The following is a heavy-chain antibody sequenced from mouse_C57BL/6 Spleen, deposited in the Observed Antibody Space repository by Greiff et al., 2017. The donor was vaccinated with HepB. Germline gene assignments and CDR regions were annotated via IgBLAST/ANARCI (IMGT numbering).Heavy chain of an antibody. D-gene: IGHD1-1*01. V-gene: IGHV1-64*01. J-gene: IGHJ3*01. Sequence: QVQLKQPGAELVKPGASVKLSCKASGYTFTSYWMHWVKQRPGQGLEWIGMIHPNSGSTNYNEKFKSKATLTVDKSSSTAYMQLSSLTSEDSAVYYCARDEDYYGSSPWFAYWGQGTLVTVSA. CDR1: GYTFTSYW. CDR3: ARDEDYYGSSPWFAY. CDR2: IHPNSGST.